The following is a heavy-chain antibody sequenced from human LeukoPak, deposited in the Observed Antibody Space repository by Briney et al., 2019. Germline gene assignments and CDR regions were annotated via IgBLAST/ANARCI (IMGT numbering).Heavy chain of an antibody. Sequence: SETLSLTCTVSGGSINSYYWNWIRQPPGKGLEWIGYIYYSGATNYNPSLKSRVTISVDTSKKQFSLKLNSVTAADTAVYYCTRAASSGPLFTYHMDVWGKGTTVTVSS. CDR3: TRAASSGPLFTYHMDV. CDR2: IYYSGAT. D-gene: IGHD3-22*01. CDR1: GGSINSYY. V-gene: IGHV4-59*12. J-gene: IGHJ6*03.